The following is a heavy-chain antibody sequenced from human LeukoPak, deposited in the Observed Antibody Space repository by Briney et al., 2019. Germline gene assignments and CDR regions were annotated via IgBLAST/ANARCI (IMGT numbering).Heavy chain of an antibody. CDR3: ARVGGGYQLNYMDV. J-gene: IGHJ6*03. D-gene: IGHD2-15*01. Sequence: SETLSLTCTVSGGSIGAYYWSWIRQPPGKGLEWIGYIYYSGSTNYNPSLKSRVTISVDTSKNQFSLKLSSVTAADTAVYYCARVGGGYQLNYMDVWGKGTTVTVS. CDR2: IYYSGST. CDR1: GGSIGAYY. V-gene: IGHV4-59*01.